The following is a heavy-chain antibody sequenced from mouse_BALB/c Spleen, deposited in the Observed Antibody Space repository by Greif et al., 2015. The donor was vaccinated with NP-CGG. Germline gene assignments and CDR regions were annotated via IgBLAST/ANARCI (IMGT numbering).Heavy chain of an antibody. CDR2: IYPGDGDT. V-gene: IGHV1-82*01. J-gene: IGHJ4*01. Sequence: VQLQQSGHELVKPGASVKISCKASGYAFSSSWMNWVKQRPGQGLEWIGRIYPGDGDTNYNGKFKGKATLTADKSSSTAYMQLSSLTSVDSAVYFCSRWGYDGYYYAMDYWGQGTSVTVSS. CDR1: GYAFSSSW. D-gene: IGHD2-2*01. CDR3: SRWGYDGYYYAMDY.